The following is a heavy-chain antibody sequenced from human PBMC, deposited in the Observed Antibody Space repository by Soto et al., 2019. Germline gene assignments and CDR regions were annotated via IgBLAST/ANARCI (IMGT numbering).Heavy chain of an antibody. CDR1: GGSFSAYY. J-gene: IGHJ4*02. CDR2: INHSGST. Sequence: QVQLQQWGAGLLKPSDTLSLTCAVYGGSFSAYYWSWIRQPPGKGLEWIGEINHSGSTTYNPSLKIRVTISVDRSKNQFSLKLSSVTAADTALYYCARGVGYAGVDYWGQGTLVTVSS. V-gene: IGHV4-34*01. CDR3: ARGVGYAGVDY. D-gene: IGHD5-12*01.